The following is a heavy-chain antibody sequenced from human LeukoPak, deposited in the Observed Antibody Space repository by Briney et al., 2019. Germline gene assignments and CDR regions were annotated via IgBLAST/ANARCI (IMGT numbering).Heavy chain of an antibody. V-gene: IGHV4-39*01. CDR2: IYYSGST. CDR1: GGSVSNTDFY. CDR3: ARLTKGRYFDYIFDY. Sequence: SETLSLTCTVSGGSVSNTDFYWGWIRPPPGKGLQWIGNIYYSGSTYYNPSLNSRVTMSVDTYKNQFSLKMTSVTAADTAVYYCARLTKGRYFDYIFDYWGQGTLFTVSS. J-gene: IGHJ4*02. D-gene: IGHD3-9*01.